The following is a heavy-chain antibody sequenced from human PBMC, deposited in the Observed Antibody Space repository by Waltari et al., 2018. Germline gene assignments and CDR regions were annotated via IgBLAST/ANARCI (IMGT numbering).Heavy chain of an antibody. CDR1: GFTFSHPW. CDR3: ARVPLPWYLDY. CDR2: INQDGNGL. Sequence: EVQVVESGGGLVRPGGSLRLSCAACGFTFSHPWMPRVRRAPGKGREWGANINQDGNGLHYVDSVRGRFTISRGNAKNSMFLQMNSRRAEDTAVYYCARVPLPWYLDYWGQGTLVTVSS. J-gene: IGHJ4*02. V-gene: IGHV3-7*01.